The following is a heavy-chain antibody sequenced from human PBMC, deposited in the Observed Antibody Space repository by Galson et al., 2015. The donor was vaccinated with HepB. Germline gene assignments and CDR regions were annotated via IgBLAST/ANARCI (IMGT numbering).Heavy chain of an antibody. J-gene: IGHJ4*02. Sequence: SVKVSCKASGYTFTNYGISWVRQAPGQGLEWMGWISTYNGNTNHAQKFQGRVTMTTDTSTSTAYMELRSLRSDDTAVYYCAREVVGATTYFDYWGQGTLVTVSS. CDR3: AREVVGATTYFDY. D-gene: IGHD1-26*01. CDR2: ISTYNGNT. V-gene: IGHV1-18*01. CDR1: GYTFTNYG.